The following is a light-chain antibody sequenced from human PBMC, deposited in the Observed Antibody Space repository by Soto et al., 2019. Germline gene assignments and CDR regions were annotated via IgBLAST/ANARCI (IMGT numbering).Light chain of an antibody. V-gene: IGLV2-14*03. CDR2: DVS. CDR3: SSYTSTRTLYV. J-gene: IGLJ1*01. Sequence: QSVLTQPASVSGSPGQSITISCTGTSSDIGGYNYVSWYQQLPGKVPKLIIYDVSNRPSGVSDRFSGSKSGNAASLAISGLQAEDEADYYCSSYTSTRTLYVFGTGTKLTVL. CDR1: SSDIGGYNY.